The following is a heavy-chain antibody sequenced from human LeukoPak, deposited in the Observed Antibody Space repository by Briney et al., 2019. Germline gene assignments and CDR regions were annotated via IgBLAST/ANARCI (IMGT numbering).Heavy chain of an antibody. CDR1: GFTFSSYG. V-gene: IGHV3-33*01. CDR3: ARASRYYYDSSVGDY. J-gene: IGHJ4*02. Sequence: GRSLRLSCAASGFTFSSYGMHWVRQAPGKGLEWVAVIWYDGSNKYYADSVKGRFTISRDNSKNTLYLQMNSLRAEDTAVYYSARASRYYYDSSVGDYWGQGTLVSVSS. CDR2: IWYDGSNK. D-gene: IGHD3-22*01.